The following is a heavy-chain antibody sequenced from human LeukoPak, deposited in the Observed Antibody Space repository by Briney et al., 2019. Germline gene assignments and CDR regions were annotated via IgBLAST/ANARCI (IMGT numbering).Heavy chain of an antibody. CDR2: IYYSGST. Sequence: KTSETLSLTCTVSGGSISSYYWSWIRQPPGKGLEWIGYIYYSGSTNYNPSHKSRVTISVDTSKNQFSLKLSSVTAADTAVYYCARLRIGSSSKFDYWGQGTLVTVSS. J-gene: IGHJ4*02. CDR3: ARLRIGSSSKFDY. D-gene: IGHD6-13*01. V-gene: IGHV4-59*08. CDR1: GGSISSYY.